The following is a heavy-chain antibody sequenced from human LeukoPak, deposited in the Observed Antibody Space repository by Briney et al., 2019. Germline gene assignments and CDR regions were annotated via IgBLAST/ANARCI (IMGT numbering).Heavy chain of an antibody. Sequence: GGSLRLSCAASGFTFSSYGMHWVRQASGKGLEWVAFIRYDGSNKYYADSVKGRFTISKDNSKNTLYLQMNSLRAEDTAVYYCANSRFGASDYWGQGTLVTVSS. CDR1: GFTFSSYG. D-gene: IGHD3-10*01. CDR2: IRYDGSNK. CDR3: ANSRFGASDY. J-gene: IGHJ4*02. V-gene: IGHV3-30*02.